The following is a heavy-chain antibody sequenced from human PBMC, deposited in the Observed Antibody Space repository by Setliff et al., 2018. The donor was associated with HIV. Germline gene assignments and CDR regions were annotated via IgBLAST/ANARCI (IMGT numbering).Heavy chain of an antibody. J-gene: IGHJ4*02. Sequence: SETLSLTCTVSGGSISSSSYYWGWIRHPPGKGLEWIGSIYYSGSTYYNPSLKSRVTISVDTSKNQFSLKLSSGTAADTAVYYCARGYKNYDIPYWGQATLVTVSS. CDR3: ARGYKNYDIPY. V-gene: IGHV4-39*07. D-gene: IGHD3-9*01. CDR1: GGSISSSSYY. CDR2: IYYSGST.